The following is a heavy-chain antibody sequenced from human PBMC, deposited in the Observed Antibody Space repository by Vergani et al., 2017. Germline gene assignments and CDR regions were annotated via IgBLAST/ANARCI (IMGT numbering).Heavy chain of an antibody. CDR3: ARHTTYTDS. D-gene: IGHD1-1*01. J-gene: IGHJ4*02. CDR1: EYSFGNYW. CDR2: IYPADSDT. V-gene: IGHV5-51*01. Sequence: EVELVQSGPEMRKPGESLNISCKGSEYSFGNYWIGCVRQMPGKGLEWMGIIYPADSDTRYSPSFQGQVTISADKSISTAFLQWDSLKASDTALYYCARHTTYTDSWGQGTLVTVSS.